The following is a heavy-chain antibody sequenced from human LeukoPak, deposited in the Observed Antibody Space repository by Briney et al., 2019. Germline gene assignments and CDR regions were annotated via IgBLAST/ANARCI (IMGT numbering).Heavy chain of an antibody. D-gene: IGHD4-11*01. J-gene: IGHJ5*02. CDR1: GGTFSGYA. CDR3: ARDYTSNWFYP. V-gene: IGHV1-69*01. CDR2: IIPIFGTA. Sequence: GSSVKVSCKASGGTFSGYAISWVRQAPGQGLEWMGGIIPIFGTANYAQQFQGRLTITADESTPTVYMELSRLRSDDTAIYFCARDYTSNWFYPWGQGTLVTVSS.